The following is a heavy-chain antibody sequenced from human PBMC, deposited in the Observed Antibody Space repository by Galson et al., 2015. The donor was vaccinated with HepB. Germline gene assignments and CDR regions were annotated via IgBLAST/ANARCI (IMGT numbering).Heavy chain of an antibody. CDR1: GFTFSSYA. CDR3: AKEVNYGGNLPTDY. CDR2: ISYDGSNK. D-gene: IGHD4-23*01. V-gene: IGHV3-30*04. Sequence: SLRLSCAASGFTFSSYAIHWVRQAPGKGLEWVAVISYDGSNKYYADSVKGRFTISRDNSKNTLYLQMNSLRAEDTAVYYCAKEVNYGGNLPTDYWGQGILVTVSS. J-gene: IGHJ4*02.